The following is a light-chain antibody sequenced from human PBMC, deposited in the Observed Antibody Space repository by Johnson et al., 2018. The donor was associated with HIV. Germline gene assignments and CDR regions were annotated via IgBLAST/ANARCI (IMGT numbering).Light chain of an antibody. CDR2: EDN. CDR1: SSNIGNNY. J-gene: IGLJ1*01. V-gene: IGLV1-51*02. Sequence: QSVLTQPPSVSAAPGQKVTISCSGSSSNIGNNYVSWYQQLPGTAPKLLIYEDNKRPSGIPDRFSGSKSGATAPLGITGLQPGDEADYYCGIWDASLSPLYVFGTGTTITVL. CDR3: GIWDASLSPLYV.